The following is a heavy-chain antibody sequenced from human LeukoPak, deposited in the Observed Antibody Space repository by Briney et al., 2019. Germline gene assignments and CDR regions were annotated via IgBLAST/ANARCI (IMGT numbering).Heavy chain of an antibody. Sequence: SVKVSCKASGGTFSSYAISWVRQAPGQGLEWMGGIIPIFGTANYAQKFQGRVTITTDESTSTAYMELSSLRSEDTAVYYCARGRGGSGNNVLFDYWGQGTLVTVSS. CDR2: IIPIFGTA. V-gene: IGHV1-69*05. D-gene: IGHD3-10*01. J-gene: IGHJ4*02. CDR3: ARGRGGSGNNVLFDY. CDR1: GGTFSSYA.